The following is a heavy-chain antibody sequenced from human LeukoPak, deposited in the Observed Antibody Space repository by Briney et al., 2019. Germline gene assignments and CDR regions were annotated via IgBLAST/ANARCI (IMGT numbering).Heavy chain of an antibody. V-gene: IGHV3-49*04. CDR3: ARDHRDDWNPGYYFDY. J-gene: IGHJ4*02. CDR1: GFRVSGHY. D-gene: IGHD1-1*01. CDR2: IKAQVYGGTT. Sequence: GGSLRLSCTDSGFRVSGHYMSWVRQAPGKGLEWVGFIKAQVYGGTTEYGASVRGRFTISRDDSRAIAYLQMNSLKTEDTAVYFCARDHRDDWNPGYYFDYWGQGALVTVSS.